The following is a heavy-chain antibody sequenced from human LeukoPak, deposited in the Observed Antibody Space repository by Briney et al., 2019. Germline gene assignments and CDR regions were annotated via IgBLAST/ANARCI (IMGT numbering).Heavy chain of an antibody. CDR1: GYTFTSYG. V-gene: IGHV1-18*01. CDR2: ISAYNGNT. CDR3: ARVGFQGNYYYYGMDF. Sequence: ASVKVSCKASGYTFTSYGISWVRQAPGQGLEWMGWISAYNGNTNYAQKLQGRVTMTTDTSTSTAYMELRSLRSDDTAVYYCARVGFQGNYYYYGMDFWGQGTTVTVSS. J-gene: IGHJ6*02.